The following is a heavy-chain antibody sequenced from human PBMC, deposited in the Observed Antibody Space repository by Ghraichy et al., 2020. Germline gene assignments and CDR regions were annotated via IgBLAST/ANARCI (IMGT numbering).Heavy chain of an antibody. Sequence: GGSLRLSCAASGFTFSSYAMTWVRQGPGKGLEWVSSISGSGDTTYHADSVKGRFTISRDNSKNTLFLQMNSLRVEDTALYYCAKPREYQLVKRPGGMDVWGQGTTVTVSS. CDR2: ISGSGDTT. V-gene: IGHV3-23*01. J-gene: IGHJ6*02. CDR3: AKPREYQLVKRPGGMDV. D-gene: IGHD2-2*01. CDR1: GFTFSSYA.